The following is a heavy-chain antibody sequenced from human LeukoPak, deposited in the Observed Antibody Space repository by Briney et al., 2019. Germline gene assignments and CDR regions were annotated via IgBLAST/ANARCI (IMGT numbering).Heavy chain of an antibody. Sequence: GGSLRLSCVPSGFTFSSYWMTWVRQAPGKGLEWVAHIKPDGSEKSYVDSVKGRFTISRDNAKNSLYLQMNTLRPEDTAIYYCAREGGSGWYSGWFDPWGQGTLVTVSS. J-gene: IGHJ5*02. D-gene: IGHD6-19*01. CDR3: AREGGSGWYSGWFDP. V-gene: IGHV3-7*01. CDR2: IKPDGSEK. CDR1: GFTFSSYW.